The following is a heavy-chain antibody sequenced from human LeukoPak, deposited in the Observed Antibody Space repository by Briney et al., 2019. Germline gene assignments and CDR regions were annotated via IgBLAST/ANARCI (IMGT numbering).Heavy chain of an antibody. J-gene: IGHJ4*02. CDR3: ARRHVEYSSSSDPYYFDY. D-gene: IGHD6-6*01. Sequence: SETLSLTCAVSGGSISSYYWTWIRQPPGKGLEWIGSLYYSGSTNYNPSLKSRVTISVDTSKNQFSLKLSSVTAADTAVYYCARRHVEYSSSSDPYYFDYWGQGTLVTVSS. CDR2: LYYSGST. V-gene: IGHV4-59*01. CDR1: GGSISSYY.